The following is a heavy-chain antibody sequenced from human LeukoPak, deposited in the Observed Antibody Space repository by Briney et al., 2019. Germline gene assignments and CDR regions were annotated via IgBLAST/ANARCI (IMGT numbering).Heavy chain of an antibody. J-gene: IGHJ3*02. CDR2: INPSGGRT. CDR1: GYTFATYH. CDR3: ARDPWELRREDAFDI. V-gene: IGHV1-46*01. D-gene: IGHD1-26*01. Sequence: ASVKVSCKASGYTFATYHMHWVRQALGQGLEWMGTINPSGGRTHYAQRFQARVTVTSDTSTSTVYMDLSSLTSEDTAVYYCARDPWELRREDAFDIWGQGTMVTVSS.